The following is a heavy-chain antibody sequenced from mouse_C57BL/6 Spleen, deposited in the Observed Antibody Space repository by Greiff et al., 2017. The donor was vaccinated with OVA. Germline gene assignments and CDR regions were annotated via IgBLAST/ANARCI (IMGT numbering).Heavy chain of an antibody. CDR3: TGYYYGTPDY. V-gene: IGHV6-3*01. J-gene: IGHJ2*01. CDR1: GFTFSNYW. D-gene: IGHD1-1*01. Sequence: EVKLMESGGGLVQPGGSMKLSCVASGFTFSNYWMNWVRQSPEKGLEWVAQIRLKSDNYATHYAESVKGRFTISRDDSKSSVYLQMNNLRAEDTGIYYCTGYYYGTPDYWGQGTTLTVSS. CDR2: IRLKSDNYAT.